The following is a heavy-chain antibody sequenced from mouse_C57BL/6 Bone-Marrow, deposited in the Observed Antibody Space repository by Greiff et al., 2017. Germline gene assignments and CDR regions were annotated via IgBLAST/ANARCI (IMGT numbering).Heavy chain of an antibody. V-gene: IGHV3-6*01. J-gene: IGHJ4*01. Sequence: DVQLQESGPGLVKPSQSLSLTCSVTGYSITSGYYWNWIRQFPGNKLEWMGYISYDGSNNYNPSLKNRISITRDTSKNQFFLKLNSVTTEDTATYYCARGAYPVAMDYWGQGTSVTVSS. CDR3: ARGAYPVAMDY. D-gene: IGHD2-10*01. CDR2: ISYDGSN. CDR1: GYSITSGYY.